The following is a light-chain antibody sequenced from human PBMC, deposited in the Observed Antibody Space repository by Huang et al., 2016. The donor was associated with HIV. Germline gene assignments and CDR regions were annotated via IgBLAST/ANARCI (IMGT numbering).Light chain of an antibody. CDR1: QGITKS. Sequence: DIQMTQSPSSLSASVGDRVTITCRASQGITKSLVWYQQKPGKAPKLLLFATSSLERGVPSRFSGSGSGTDFTLTSSSLQPEDFATYYCQQYYNTPYTFGQGTKLEIK. CDR3: QQYYNTPYT. CDR2: ATS. V-gene: IGKV1-NL1*01. J-gene: IGKJ2*01.